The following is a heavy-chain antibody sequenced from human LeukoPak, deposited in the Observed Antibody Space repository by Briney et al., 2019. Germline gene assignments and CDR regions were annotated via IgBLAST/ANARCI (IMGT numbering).Heavy chain of an antibody. Sequence: SETLSLTCTVSGGSISSYYWSWIRQPAGKGLEWIGRIYTSGGTTYYPSLKSQVTMSVDTSKNQFSLKLSSVTAADTAVYYCARDQGPSGIAAAGTSRCDYWGQGTLVTVSS. J-gene: IGHJ4*02. CDR2: IYTSGGT. D-gene: IGHD6-13*01. CDR3: ARDQGPSGIAAAGTSRCDY. CDR1: GGSISSYY. V-gene: IGHV4-4*07.